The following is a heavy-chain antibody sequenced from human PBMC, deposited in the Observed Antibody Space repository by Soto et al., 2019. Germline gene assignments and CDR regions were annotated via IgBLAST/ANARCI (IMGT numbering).Heavy chain of an antibody. J-gene: IGHJ6*02. Sequence: PRESLKLSCQTSGYRFTSHWIAWVRQIVGKGREWMGIIYPSDSDIRYRPSFQGQVTISVDKSISTAYLQWSSLKASDTATYYCARQDYGNYRGGMDVWGQGTTVTVSS. V-gene: IGHV5-51*01. CDR1: GYRFTSHW. CDR2: IYPSDSDI. D-gene: IGHD3-3*01. CDR3: ARQDYGNYRGGMDV.